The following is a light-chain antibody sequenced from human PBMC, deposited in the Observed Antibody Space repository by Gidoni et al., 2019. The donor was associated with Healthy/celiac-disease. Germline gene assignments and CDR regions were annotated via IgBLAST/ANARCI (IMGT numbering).Light chain of an antibody. V-gene: IGKV3-11*01. J-gene: IGKJ4*01. CDR3: QQRSNWPLT. CDR1: QSVSSY. Sequence: EIGLTKSPATLSLSLGERATLSCRASQSVSSYLAWYQQKPGQAPRLLIYDASNRATGIPARFSGSGSGTDFTLTISSLEPEDFAVYYCQQRSNWPLTFGGGTKVEIK. CDR2: DAS.